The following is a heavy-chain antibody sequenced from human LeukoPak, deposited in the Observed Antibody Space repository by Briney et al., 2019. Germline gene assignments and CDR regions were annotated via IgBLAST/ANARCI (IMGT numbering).Heavy chain of an antibody. V-gene: IGHV3-23*01. D-gene: IGHD3-22*01. CDR2: ISGSGGST. CDR1: GFTFSSYA. J-gene: IGHJ4*02. Sequence: GGSLRLSCAASGFTFSSYAMSWVRQAPGKGLEWVSAISGSGGSTYYADSVKGRFTISRDNSKNTLYLQMNSLRAEDTAVYYCARREWYYYDSSGYPLYFDYWGQGTLVTVSS. CDR3: ARREWYYYDSSGYPLYFDY.